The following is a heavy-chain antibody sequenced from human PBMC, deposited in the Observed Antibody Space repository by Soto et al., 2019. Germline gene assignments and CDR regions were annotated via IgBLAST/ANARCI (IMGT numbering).Heavy chain of an antibody. J-gene: IGHJ4*02. CDR3: ARDRYSSGWYDLDY. V-gene: IGHV3-33*01. CDR1: GFTFSSYG. Sequence: QVQLVESGGGVVQPGGSLRLSCAASGFTFSSYGMHWVRQAPGKGLEWVAVIWYDGSNKYYADSVKGRFTISRDNSQNTLYLQMNSLRDEVTAVYYCARDRYSSGWYDLDYWGQGTLVSVSS. CDR2: IWYDGSNK. D-gene: IGHD6-19*01.